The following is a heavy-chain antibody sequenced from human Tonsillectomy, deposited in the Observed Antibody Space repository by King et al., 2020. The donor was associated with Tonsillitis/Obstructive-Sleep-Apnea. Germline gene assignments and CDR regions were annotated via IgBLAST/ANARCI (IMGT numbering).Heavy chain of an antibody. V-gene: IGHV4-4*02. CDR2: IYHSGST. CDR1: GGSISSSNW. J-gene: IGHJ6*03. D-gene: IGHD2-2*01. CDR3: ARRAPAAIYYYYYYMDV. Sequence: VQLQESGPGLVKPSGTLSLTCAVSGGSISSSNWWSWVRQPPGQGLEWIGEIYHSGSTNYNPSLKSRVTISVDKSKNQFSLKLSSVTAADTAVYYCARRAPAAIYYYYYYMDVWGKGTTVTVSS.